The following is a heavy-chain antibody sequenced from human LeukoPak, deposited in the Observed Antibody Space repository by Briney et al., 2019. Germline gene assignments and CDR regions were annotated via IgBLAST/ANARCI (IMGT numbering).Heavy chain of an antibody. Sequence: SETLSLTCTVSGGSMSSDSYYWSWIRQPAGKGLEWIGRIYSSGGTKCNPSLKSRVTISIDTSKNQFSLKLSSVTAADTAVYYCARVHYGDYADWFDPWGQGTLVTVSS. CDR3: ARVHYGDYADWFDP. D-gene: IGHD4-17*01. J-gene: IGHJ5*02. V-gene: IGHV4-61*02. CDR1: GGSMSSDSYY. CDR2: IYSSGGT.